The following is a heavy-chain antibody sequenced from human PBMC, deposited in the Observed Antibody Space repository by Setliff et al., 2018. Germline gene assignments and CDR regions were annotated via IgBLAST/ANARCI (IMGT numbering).Heavy chain of an antibody. CDR1: GGTFSDYH. CDR2: INHRGST. D-gene: IGHD3-3*01. J-gene: IGHJ6*03. Sequence: SETLSLTCAAYGGTFSDYHWTWIRQSPEKGLEWIGEINHRGSTNYNPSLKSRVTMSVDTTKNQFSLKLTSVTAADTAVYYCARVSGFLYVDVWGKGTTVTVSS. V-gene: IGHV4-34*01. CDR3: ARVSGFLYVDV.